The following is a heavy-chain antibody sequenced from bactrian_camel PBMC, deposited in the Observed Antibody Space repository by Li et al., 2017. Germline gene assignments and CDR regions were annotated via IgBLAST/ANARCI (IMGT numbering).Heavy chain of an antibody. CDR1: GFTFSLSA. V-gene: IGHV3S40*01. J-gene: IGHJ6*01. CDR2: INRGAGSATT. D-gene: IGHD6*01. CDR3: ATDPGYGGGWYLKALADFGY. Sequence: VQLVESGGGLVQPGGSLRLSCVASGFTFSLSAVTWVRQAPGKGLEWVAAINRGAGSATTYYADSVKGRFTISQDNTKNTVYLQMNSLKSDDTALYYCATDPGYGGGWYLKALADFGYWGQGTQVTVS.